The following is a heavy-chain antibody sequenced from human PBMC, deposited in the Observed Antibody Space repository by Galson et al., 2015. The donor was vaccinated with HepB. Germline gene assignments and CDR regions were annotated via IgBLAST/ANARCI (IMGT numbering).Heavy chain of an antibody. CDR1: GYTFTSYG. D-gene: IGHD2-15*01. Sequence: SVKVSCKASGYTFTSYGISWVRQAPGQGLEWMGWISAYNGNTNYAQKLQGRVTMTTDTSTSTAYMELRSLRSDDTAVYYCARETGYGCSGGSCYSRLFDYYGMDVWGQGTTVTVSS. CDR3: ARETGYGCSGGSCYSRLFDYYGMDV. CDR2: ISAYNGNT. V-gene: IGHV1-18*01. J-gene: IGHJ6*02.